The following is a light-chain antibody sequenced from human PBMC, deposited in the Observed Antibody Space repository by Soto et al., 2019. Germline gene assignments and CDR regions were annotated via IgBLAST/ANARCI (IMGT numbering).Light chain of an antibody. CDR2: IKSDGSH. CDR3: QTWGTAIFYV. Sequence: QSVLAQSPSASASLGASVKITCTLSSGHSSYAIAWHQQQPEKGPRYLMKIKSDGSHIKGDGIPDRFSGSSSGAERYLTISSLQSEDEADYYCQTWGTAIFYVFGTGTKVTVL. V-gene: IGLV4-69*01. J-gene: IGLJ1*01. CDR1: SGHSSYA.